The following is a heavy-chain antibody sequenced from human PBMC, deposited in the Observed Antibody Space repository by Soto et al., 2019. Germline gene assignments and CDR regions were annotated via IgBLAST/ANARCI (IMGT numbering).Heavy chain of an antibody. J-gene: IGHJ4*02. D-gene: IGHD3-3*01. CDR2: ISSSSSTI. CDR1: GFTFSSYS. Sequence: EVQLVESGGGLVQPGGSLRLSCAASGFTFSSYSMNWVRQAPGKGLVWVSYISSSSSTIYYADSVKGRFTISRDNAKNSLYLQMNSLRAEDTAVYYCARDLIYDFWSGLDYWGQGTLVTVSS. CDR3: ARDLIYDFWSGLDY. V-gene: IGHV3-48*01.